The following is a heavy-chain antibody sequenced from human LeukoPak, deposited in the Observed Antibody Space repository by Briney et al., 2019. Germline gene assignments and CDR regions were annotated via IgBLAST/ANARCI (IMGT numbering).Heavy chain of an antibody. V-gene: IGHV3-30*18. J-gene: IGHJ6*03. D-gene: IGHD3-22*01. Sequence: PGGSLRLSCAASGFTFSSYGMHWVRQAPGKGLEWVAVISYDGSNKYYADSVKGRFTISRDNSKNTLYLQMNSLRAEDTAVYYCAKDADYYDRGVKCMDVWGKGTTVTVSS. CDR1: GFTFSSYG. CDR2: ISYDGSNK. CDR3: AKDADYYDRGVKCMDV.